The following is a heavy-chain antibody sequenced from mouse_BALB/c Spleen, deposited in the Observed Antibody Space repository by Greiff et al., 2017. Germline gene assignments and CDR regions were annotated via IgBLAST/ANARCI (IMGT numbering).Heavy chain of an antibody. Sequence: EVQLQQSGPELVKPGASVKMSCKASGYTFTSYVMHWVKQKPGQGLEWIGYINPYNDGTKYNEKFKGKATLTSDKSSNTAYMELSSLTSEDSAVYYCARSHHLLLRSYFDYWGQGTTLTVSS. D-gene: IGHD1-1*01. CDR1: GYTFTSYV. V-gene: IGHV1-14*01. CDR3: ARSHHLLLRSYFDY. CDR2: INPYNDGT. J-gene: IGHJ2*01.